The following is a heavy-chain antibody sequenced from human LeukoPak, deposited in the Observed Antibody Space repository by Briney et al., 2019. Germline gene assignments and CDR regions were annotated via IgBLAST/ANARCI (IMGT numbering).Heavy chain of an antibody. V-gene: IGHV4-59*08. CDR3: TRHPRIIAGNPYFDY. J-gene: IGHJ4*02. D-gene: IGHD6-13*01. CDR1: GVSISGYY. CDR2: IYYTGDT. Sequence: SVTLSLTCTVSGVSISGYYWNWIRQAPGKGLEWIGYIYYTGDTKFNPSLKSRVTISLDTSKNQFSLQLTSVTAADTAVYYCTRHPRIIAGNPYFDYWGQGTVVTVSS.